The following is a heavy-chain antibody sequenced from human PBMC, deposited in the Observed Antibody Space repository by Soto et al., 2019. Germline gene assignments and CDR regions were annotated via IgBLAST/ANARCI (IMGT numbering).Heavy chain of an antibody. D-gene: IGHD1-26*01. CDR2: IWYDGSNK. Sequence: SLRLTCAASVFTFSSYGMDWVCQAPGKGLERVAVIWYDGSNKYYADSVKGRFTISRDNSKNTLYLQMNCLRAEDTAVYYCARDCGSYQIDYWGQGSLVTVS. CDR3: ARDCGSYQIDY. V-gene: IGHV3-33*01. J-gene: IGHJ4*02. CDR1: VFTFSSYG.